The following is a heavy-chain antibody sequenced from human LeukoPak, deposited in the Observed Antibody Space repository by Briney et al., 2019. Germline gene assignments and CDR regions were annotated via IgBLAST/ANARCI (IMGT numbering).Heavy chain of an antibody. CDR2: IYSGGST. CDR1: GGTVGNNY. CDR3: ARDPPAVAANTYG. Sequence: GGSLRLSCAASGGTVGNNYMNWVRQAPGKGLEWVSLIYSGGSTHYPDSVKGRFTISRDNSKNTLYLQMNSLRVDDTAVYYCARDPPAVAANTYGWGQGTLVTVSS. D-gene: IGHD6-6*01. V-gene: IGHV3-66*01. J-gene: IGHJ4*02.